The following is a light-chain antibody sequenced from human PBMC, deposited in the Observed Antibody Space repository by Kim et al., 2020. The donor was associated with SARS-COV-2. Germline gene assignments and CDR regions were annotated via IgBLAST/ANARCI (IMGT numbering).Light chain of an antibody. Sequence: WSPGERATLSCRTSQSVNSQLAWYQQKFGQPPRLLIYDASNRATGIPARFSGSGSGTDFTLSISSLEPEDFAVYYCQQGSKRPLTFGGGTKVDIK. CDR3: QQGSKRPLT. CDR1: QSVNSQ. J-gene: IGKJ4*01. CDR2: DAS. V-gene: IGKV3-11*01.